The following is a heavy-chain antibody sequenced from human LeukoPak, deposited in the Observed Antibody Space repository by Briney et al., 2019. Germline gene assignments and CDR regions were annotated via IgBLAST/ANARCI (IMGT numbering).Heavy chain of an antibody. CDR3: AKGHYIYDY. CDR2: ISGSGGST. D-gene: IGHD3-10*01. J-gene: IGHJ4*02. CDR1: GFTFSSYG. V-gene: IGHV3-23*01. Sequence: GGTLRLSCAASGFTFSSYGMNWVRQAPGKGLEWVSAISGSGGSTYYADSVKGRFTISRDNSKNTLYLQMNSLRAEDTAVYYCAKGHYIYDYWGQGTLVTVSS.